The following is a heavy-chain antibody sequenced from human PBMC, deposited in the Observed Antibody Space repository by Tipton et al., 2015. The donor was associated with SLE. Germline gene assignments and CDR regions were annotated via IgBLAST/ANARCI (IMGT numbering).Heavy chain of an antibody. J-gene: IGHJ4*02. V-gene: IGHV4-59*01. CDR1: EFTFTNYW. D-gene: IGHD5-24*01. CDR3: ARDREAGDGYNFDY. CDR2: KYYAGST. Sequence: LRLSCVAAEFTFTNYWMSWVRQAPGKGLEWIGYKYYAGSTNYNPSLKSRVTILVDRSKNQFSLKLSSVTAADTAVYYCARDREAGDGYNFDYWGQGTLVTVSS.